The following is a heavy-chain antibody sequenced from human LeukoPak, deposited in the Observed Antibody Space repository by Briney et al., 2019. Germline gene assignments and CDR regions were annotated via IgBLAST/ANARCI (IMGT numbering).Heavy chain of an antibody. V-gene: IGHV3-53*01. CDR1: GFSVSSNY. J-gene: IGHJ4*02. CDR3: AKPAISSRGWYYDY. Sequence: GGSLRLSCAASGFSVSSNYMSWVRQAPGKGLEWVSVIYSGGSTYYADSVKGRFTISRDNSKNTLYLQMNSLRAEDTAVYYCAKPAISSRGWYYDYWGQGTLVTVSS. D-gene: IGHD6-19*01. CDR2: IYSGGST.